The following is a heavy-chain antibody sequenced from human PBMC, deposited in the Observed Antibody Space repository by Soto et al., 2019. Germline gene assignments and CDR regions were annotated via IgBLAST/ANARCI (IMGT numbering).Heavy chain of an antibody. CDR2: ISGSGGST. D-gene: IGHD2-2*01. CDR1: GFTFSSYA. Sequence: EVQLLESGGGLVQPGGSLRLSCAASGFTFSSYAMSWVRQAPGKGLEWVSGISGSGGSTFYADPVRGRFTISRDNSKNTLYLQMNSLRGEDTAVYYCAKDLRYQPRGFDYWGQGTLVTVSS. V-gene: IGHV3-23*01. CDR3: AKDLRYQPRGFDY. J-gene: IGHJ4*02.